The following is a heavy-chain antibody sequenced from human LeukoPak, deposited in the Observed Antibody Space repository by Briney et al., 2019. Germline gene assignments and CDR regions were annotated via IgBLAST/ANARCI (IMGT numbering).Heavy chain of an antibody. D-gene: IGHD3-22*01. CDR3: ARVTTGGYYNC. CDR2: IYTTGST. J-gene: IGHJ4*02. CDR1: GGSISSGTYY. V-gene: IGHV4-61*02. Sequence: SQTLSLTCTVSGGSISSGTYYWTWIRQPAGKGLEWIGRIYTTGSTNYNPSLKSRVTMSTDASKNQFSLKLGSVTAADTAVYYCARVTTGGYYNCWGQGTLVTVSS.